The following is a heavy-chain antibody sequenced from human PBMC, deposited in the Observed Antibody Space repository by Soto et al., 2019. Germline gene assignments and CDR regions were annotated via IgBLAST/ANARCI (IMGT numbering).Heavy chain of an antibody. CDR2: IYPGDSDT. V-gene: IGHV5-51*01. J-gene: IGHJ3*02. CDR3: ERSPLWSGYSGAVEI. D-gene: IGHD3-3*01. CDR1: GYSFTTYW. Sequence: GESLKISCKGSGYSFTTYWIGWVRQMPGKGLEWMGIIYPGDSDTRYNPSFQGQVTISADKSISTAYLQWSSLKASDTAMYYCERSPLWSGYSGAVEIWGQGTVVTVSS.